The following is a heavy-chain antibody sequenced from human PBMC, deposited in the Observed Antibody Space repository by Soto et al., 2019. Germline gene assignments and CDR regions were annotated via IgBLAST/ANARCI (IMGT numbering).Heavy chain of an antibody. J-gene: IGHJ6*02. CDR2: VYSTGGT. D-gene: IGHD1-1*01. Sequence: QVQLQQSGPGLVKPSETLSLTCSVSSGPSSSHNWGWIRQPPGRGLEWIGYVYSTGGTSYNPSLTSRVTISPDTSTNHISLTLTSVTAADTAVYYCVRQGIGNLHGLVDVWGQGTTVRVSS. CDR3: VRQGIGNLHGLVDV. V-gene: IGHV4-59*08. CDR1: SGPSSSHN.